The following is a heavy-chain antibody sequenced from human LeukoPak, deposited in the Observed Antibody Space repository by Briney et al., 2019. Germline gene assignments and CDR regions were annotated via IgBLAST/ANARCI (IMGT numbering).Heavy chain of an antibody. V-gene: IGHV4-59*01. J-gene: IGHJ4*02. CDR1: GGSISSYY. CDR2: IYYSGST. Sequence: PSETLSLTCTVSGGSISSYYWSWIRQPPGKGLEWIGYIYYSGSTNYNPSLKSRVTISVDTSKNQFSLKLSSVTAADTAVYYCARAGVGATLGSYDYWGQGTLVTVSS. CDR3: ARAGVGATLGSYDY. D-gene: IGHD1-26*01.